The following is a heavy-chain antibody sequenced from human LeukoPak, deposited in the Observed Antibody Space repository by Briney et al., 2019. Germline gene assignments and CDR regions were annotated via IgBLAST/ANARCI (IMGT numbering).Heavy chain of an antibody. Sequence: ASVKVSCKASGYTFTSYDINWVRQATGQGLEWMGWMNPNSGNTGYAQKFQGRVTITRNTSISTAYMELSSVTAADTAVYYCARGIYPSFNWFAPWGRGILVTVSS. J-gene: IGHJ5*02. V-gene: IGHV1-8*03. CDR3: ARGIYPSFNWFAP. CDR2: MNPNSGNT. CDR1: GYTFTSYD. D-gene: IGHD2/OR15-2a*01.